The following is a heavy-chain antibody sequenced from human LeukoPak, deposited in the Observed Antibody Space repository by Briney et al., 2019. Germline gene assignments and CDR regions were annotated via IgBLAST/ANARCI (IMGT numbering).Heavy chain of an antibody. V-gene: IGHV4-38-2*02. Sequence: PSETLSLTCTVSGYSISSGYYWGWIRQPPGKGLEWIGSIYYSGSTYYNPSLKSRVTISVDTSKNQFSLKLSSVTAADTAVYYCARQGLRFLESTYYFDYWGQGTLVTVSS. CDR1: GYSISSGYY. J-gene: IGHJ4*02. CDR2: IYYSGST. CDR3: ARQGLRFLESTYYFDY. D-gene: IGHD3-3*01.